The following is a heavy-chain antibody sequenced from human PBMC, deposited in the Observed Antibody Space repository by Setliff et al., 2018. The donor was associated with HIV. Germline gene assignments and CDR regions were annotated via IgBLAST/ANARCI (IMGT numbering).Heavy chain of an antibody. Sequence: KTSETLSLTCTVSVGSISSGSDYWSWIRQPAGKGLEWIGQIHISGTTNYNPSLKSRVTISIDTSKHQFSLKLTSVTAADTAVYYCARDVMEWFGNYFDNWGQGALVAVSS. J-gene: IGHJ4*02. CDR3: ARDVMEWFGNYFDN. CDR2: IHISGTT. D-gene: IGHD3-3*01. CDR1: VGSISSGSDY. V-gene: IGHV4-61*09.